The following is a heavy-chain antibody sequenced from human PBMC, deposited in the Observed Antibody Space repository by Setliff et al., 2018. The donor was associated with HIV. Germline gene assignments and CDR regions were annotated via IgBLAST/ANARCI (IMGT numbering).Heavy chain of an antibody. Sequence: PGGSLRLSCAASGFTFSSYGMHWVRQAPGKGLEWVAFIRHDGTNKYYADSVKGRFTISRDNAKNSLYLQMNSLRAEDTALYYCARYGQAHAVAGKSDYWGQGTLVTVSS. CDR1: GFTFSSYG. CDR2: IRHDGTNK. CDR3: ARYGQAHAVAGKSDY. V-gene: IGHV3-30*02. D-gene: IGHD6-19*01. J-gene: IGHJ4*02.